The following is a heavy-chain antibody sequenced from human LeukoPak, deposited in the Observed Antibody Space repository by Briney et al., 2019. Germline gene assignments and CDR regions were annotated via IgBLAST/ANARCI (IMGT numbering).Heavy chain of an antibody. CDR2: VCGDGSAT. Sequence: GGSLRLSCSASGFTFSTYWMHWVRQAPGKGLVWVSRVCGDGSATMYADSVKGRFTTSRENAKNTLYLQMNSLRAEDTAVYYCARGGSPPEALGDTFDIWGQGTMVTVSS. J-gene: IGHJ3*02. CDR3: ARGGSPPEALGDTFDI. CDR1: GFTFSTYW. V-gene: IGHV3-74*03. D-gene: IGHD1-26*01.